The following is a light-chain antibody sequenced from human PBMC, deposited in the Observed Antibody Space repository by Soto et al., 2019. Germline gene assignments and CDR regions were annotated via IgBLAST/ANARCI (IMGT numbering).Light chain of an antibody. J-gene: IGLJ2*01. CDR3: PSYDSSLSGSV. CDR1: SSNIGAGYV. CDR2: GNS. V-gene: IGLV1-40*01. Sequence: QSVLTQPPSVSGAPGQRVTISCTGSSSNIGAGYVVHWYQQLPGTAPKLLIYGNSNRPSGVPDRFSGSKSGTSASLAITGLQAEDEAEYYCPSYDSSLSGSVFGGGTKLAVL.